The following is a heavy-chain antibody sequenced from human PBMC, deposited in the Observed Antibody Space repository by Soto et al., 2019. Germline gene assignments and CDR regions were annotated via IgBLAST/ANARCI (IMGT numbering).Heavy chain of an antibody. CDR2: ISYDGSNK. CDR3: AKGGWNGSFDY. V-gene: IGHV3-30*18. J-gene: IGHJ4*02. D-gene: IGHD1-1*01. CDR1: GFTFSSYG. Sequence: QVQLVESGGGVVQPGRSLRLSCAASGFTFSSYGMHWVRQAPGKGLEWVAVISYDGSNKYYADSVKGRFTISRDNSKNTLYLQMNSLRAEDTAVYYCAKGGWNGSFDYWGQGTLVTVSS.